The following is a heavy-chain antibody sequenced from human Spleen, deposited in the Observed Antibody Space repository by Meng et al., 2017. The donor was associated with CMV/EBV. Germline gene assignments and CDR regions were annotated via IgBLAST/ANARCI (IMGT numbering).Heavy chain of an antibody. D-gene: IGHD5-18*01. V-gene: IGHV4-39*01. CDR3: ARRDTADDTFDI. J-gene: IGHJ3*02. CDR2: VYYRGST. CDR1: GASISDSAYY. Sequence: SETLSLTCTVSGASISDSAYYWGWIRQPPGEGLEWIGSVYYRGSTYSNPSLKSRVTMSIDTSKNQFSLKLTSVTAADTAVYYCARRDTADDTFDIWGQGTMVTVSS.